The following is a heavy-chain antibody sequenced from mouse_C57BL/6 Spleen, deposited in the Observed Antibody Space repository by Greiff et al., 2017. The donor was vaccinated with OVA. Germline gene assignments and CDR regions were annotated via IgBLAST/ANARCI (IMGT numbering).Heavy chain of an antibody. CDR2: IDANSGGT. CDR1: GYTFTSYW. Sequence: QVQLQQPGAELVKPGASVKLSCKASGYTFTSYWMHWVKQRPGRGLEWIGRIDANSGGTKYNEKFKSKATLTVYKPSSTAYMQLSSLTSEDSAVYYCARLGYYFDYWGQGTTLTVSS. V-gene: IGHV1-72*01. CDR3: ARLGYYFDY. J-gene: IGHJ2*01.